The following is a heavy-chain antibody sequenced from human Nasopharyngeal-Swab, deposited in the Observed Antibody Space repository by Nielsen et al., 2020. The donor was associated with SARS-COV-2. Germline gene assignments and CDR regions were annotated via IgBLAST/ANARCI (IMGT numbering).Heavy chain of an antibody. CDR2: IYPGDSDT. Sequence: GGSLRLSCKGSGYSFTSYWIGWVRQMPGKGLEWMGIIYPGDSDTRYSPSFQGQVTISADKSISTAYLQWSSLKASDTATYYCASSDIVATFDAFDIWGQGTMVTVSS. CDR3: ASSDIVATFDAFDI. V-gene: IGHV5-51*01. CDR1: GYSFTSYW. D-gene: IGHD5-12*01. J-gene: IGHJ3*02.